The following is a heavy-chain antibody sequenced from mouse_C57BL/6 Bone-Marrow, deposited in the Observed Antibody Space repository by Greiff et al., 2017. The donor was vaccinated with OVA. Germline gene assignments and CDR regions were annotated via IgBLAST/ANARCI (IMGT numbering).Heavy chain of an antibody. J-gene: IGHJ2*01. CDR2: IRNKANGYTT. CDR1: GFTFTDYY. V-gene: IGHV7-3*01. CDR3: ARYGNPYYFDY. Sequence: EVQVVESGGGLVQPGGSLSLSCAASGFTFTDYYMSWVRQPPGKALEWLGFIRNKANGYTTEYSASVKGRFTISRDNSQSILYLQMNALRAEASATYYCARYGNPYYFDYWGQGTTLTVSS.